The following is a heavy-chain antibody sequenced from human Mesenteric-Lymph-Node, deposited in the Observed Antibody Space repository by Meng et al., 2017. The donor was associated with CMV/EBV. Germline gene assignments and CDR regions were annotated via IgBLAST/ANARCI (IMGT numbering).Heavy chain of an antibody. CDR1: GYTFTDFY. D-gene: IGHD2/OR15-2a*01. J-gene: IGHJ5*02. CDR2: INPNSGVS. CDR3: ARDNVNPEGFDP. Sequence: QVQLVQSRAEVGKPGVSVMVSCKASGYTFTDFYIHWVRQAPGQGLEWMGRINPNSGVSNSAQNFQGRVTMTRDMSISTAYMELGRLTSDDTAVYYCARDNVNPEGFDPWGQGTLVTVSS. V-gene: IGHV1-2*06.